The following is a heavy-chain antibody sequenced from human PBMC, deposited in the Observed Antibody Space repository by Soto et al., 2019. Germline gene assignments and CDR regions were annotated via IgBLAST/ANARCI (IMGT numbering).Heavy chain of an antibody. CDR1: GGSFSGIY. Sequence: PSETLSLTCVVYGGSFSGIYWSWIRQPPGKGLEWIGEINHSGSTNYSPSLESRVTISLDTSNNQFSLKLSSVTAADTAVYYCAREGYDILTGYPRSYGMDVWGQGTTVTVSS. CDR3: AREGYDILTGYPRSYGMDV. CDR2: INHSGST. V-gene: IGHV4-34*01. D-gene: IGHD3-9*01. J-gene: IGHJ6*02.